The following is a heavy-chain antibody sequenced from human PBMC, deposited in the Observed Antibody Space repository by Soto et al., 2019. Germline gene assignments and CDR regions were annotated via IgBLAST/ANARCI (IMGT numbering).Heavy chain of an antibody. CDR2: INPSGGST. Sequence: ASVKVSCKASGYTFTSYYMHWVRQAPGQGLEWMGIINPSGGSTSYAQKFQGRVTMTRDTSTSTVYMELSSLRSEDTAVYYCARDPALEMATIYRAFDIWGQGTMVTVS. D-gene: IGHD5-12*01. CDR3: ARDPALEMATIYRAFDI. CDR1: GYTFTSYY. J-gene: IGHJ3*02. V-gene: IGHV1-46*01.